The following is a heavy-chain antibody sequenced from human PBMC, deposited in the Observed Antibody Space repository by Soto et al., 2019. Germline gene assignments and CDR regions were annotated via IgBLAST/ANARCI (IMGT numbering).Heavy chain of an antibody. CDR3: ARVGVLQYYYGMDV. Sequence: QVQLQESGPGLVKPSETLSLTCTVSGGSVSSGSYYWSWIRQPPGKGLEWIGYIYYSGSTNYNPSLKSRVTISVDTSKNQFSLKLSSVTAADTAVYYCARVGVLQYYYGMDVWGQGTTVTVSS. CDR2: IYYSGST. D-gene: IGHD3-3*01. CDR1: GGSVSSGSYY. V-gene: IGHV4-61*01. J-gene: IGHJ6*02.